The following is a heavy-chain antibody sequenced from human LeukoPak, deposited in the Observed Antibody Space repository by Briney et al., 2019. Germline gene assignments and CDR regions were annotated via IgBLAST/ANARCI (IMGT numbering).Heavy chain of an antibody. CDR2: ISGSGGST. Sequence: GGSLRLSCAASGFTFSSYAMSRVRQAPGKGLEWVSAISGSGGSTYYADSVKGRFTISRDNSKNTLYLQMNSLRAEDTAVYYCAKGRFRVGATIFDYWGQGTLVTVSS. D-gene: IGHD1-26*01. CDR3: AKGRFRVGATIFDY. CDR1: GFTFSSYA. V-gene: IGHV3-23*01. J-gene: IGHJ4*02.